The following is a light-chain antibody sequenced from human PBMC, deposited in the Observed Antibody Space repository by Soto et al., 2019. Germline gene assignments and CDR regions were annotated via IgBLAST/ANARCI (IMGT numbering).Light chain of an antibody. J-gene: IGKJ3*01. CDR2: GAS. Sequence: DIVLTQSPGTLSLSPGERATLSCRASQSVRSSYLAWYQQKPGQAPRLLIYGASSRATGIPDRFSGSGSGTDFTLTISRLEPEDFAVYYCQQYGSSRFTFGPGTKVDIK. CDR3: QQYGSSRFT. CDR1: QSVRSSY. V-gene: IGKV3-20*01.